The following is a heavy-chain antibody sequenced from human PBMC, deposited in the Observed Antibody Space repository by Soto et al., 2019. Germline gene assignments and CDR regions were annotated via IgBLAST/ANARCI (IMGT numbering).Heavy chain of an antibody. V-gene: IGHV4-61*01. J-gene: IGHJ6*02. CDR1: GGSVSSGSYY. Sequence: SETLSLTCTVSGGSVSSGSYYWSWIRQPPGKGLEWIGYIYYSGSTNYNPSLKSRVTISVDTSKNQFSLKLSSVTAADTAVYYCARERDYGDYVNYYYGMDVWGQGTTVTVSS. CDR2: IYYSGST. CDR3: ARERDYGDYVNYYYGMDV. D-gene: IGHD4-17*01.